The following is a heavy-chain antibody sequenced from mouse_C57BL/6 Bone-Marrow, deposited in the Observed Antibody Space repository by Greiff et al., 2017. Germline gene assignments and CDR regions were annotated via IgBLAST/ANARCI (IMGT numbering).Heavy chain of an antibody. V-gene: IGHV1-59*01. Sequence: VQLQQPGAELVRPGTSVKLSCKASGYTFTSYWMHWVKQRPGQGLEWIGVIDPSDSYTNYTQKFKGKATLTVDTSSSTAYMQLSSLTSEASAVYSCARWGPGPLDYWGQGTTLTVSS. CDR1: GYTFTSYW. CDR2: IDPSDSYT. D-gene: IGHD3-3*01. J-gene: IGHJ2*01. CDR3: ARWGPGPLDY.